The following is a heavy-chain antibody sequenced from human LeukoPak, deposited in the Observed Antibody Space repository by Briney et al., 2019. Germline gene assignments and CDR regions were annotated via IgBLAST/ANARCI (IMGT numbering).Heavy chain of an antibody. D-gene: IGHD4-17*01. CDR1: GGAFRDHQ. CDR2: VERRGYT. Sequence: SETLSLTCAVYGGAFRDHQWSWIRQPPGKGLEWIGDVERRGYTNYNPSLKSRVTISVDTSKNQFSLKLSSVTAADTAVYYCARARIHYYGAWFDPWGQGTLVTVSS. J-gene: IGHJ5*02. V-gene: IGHV4-34*09. CDR3: ARARIHYYGAWFDP.